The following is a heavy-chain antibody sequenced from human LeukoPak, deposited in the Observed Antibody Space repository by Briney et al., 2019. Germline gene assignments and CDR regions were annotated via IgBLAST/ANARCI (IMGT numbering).Heavy chain of an antibody. CDR3: ARLKDDVTKRDY. Sequence: GGSLRLSSAASGFTFSTYWMSWVRQAPGKGLEGVANINQDGNQRRYVDAVQGRFTISRDNTKNSLFLQMNSLRAEDTAVYYCARLKDDVTKRDYWGQGTLVSVSS. CDR1: GFTFSTYW. CDR2: INQDGNQR. D-gene: IGHD2-8*01. J-gene: IGHJ4*02. V-gene: IGHV3-7*01.